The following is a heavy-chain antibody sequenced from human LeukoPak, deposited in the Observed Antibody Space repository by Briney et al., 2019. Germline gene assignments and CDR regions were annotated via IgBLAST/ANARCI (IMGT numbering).Heavy chain of an antibody. J-gene: IGHJ6*02. V-gene: IGHV3-21*01. CDR1: GFTFSSYS. D-gene: IGHD3-10*01. Sequence: PGGSLRLSCAASGFTFSSYSMNWVRQAPGKGLEWVSSISSSSSYIYYADSVKGRFTISRDNAKNSLYLQMNSLRAEDTAVYYCAKANRDHLSHYYGVDVWGQGTTVVVSS. CDR2: ISSSSSYI. CDR3: AKANRDHLSHYYGVDV.